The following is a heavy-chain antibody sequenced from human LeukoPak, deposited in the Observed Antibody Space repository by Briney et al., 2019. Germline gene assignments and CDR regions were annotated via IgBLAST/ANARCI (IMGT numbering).Heavy chain of an antibody. Sequence: PSETLSLTCTVSGASISSYYWSWIRQPAGKGLGWIGRIYDTGSTNYNSSLKSRVTLSVDTSKNQVSLKLRSVTAADTAMYYCARDGGYHSDYWGQGTLVTVSS. CDR1: GASISSYY. D-gene: IGHD3-22*01. J-gene: IGHJ4*02. CDR3: ARDGGYHSDY. V-gene: IGHV4-4*07. CDR2: IYDTGST.